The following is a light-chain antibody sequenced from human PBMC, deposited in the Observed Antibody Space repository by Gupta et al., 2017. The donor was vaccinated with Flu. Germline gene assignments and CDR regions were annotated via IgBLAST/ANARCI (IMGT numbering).Light chain of an antibody. CDR2: WAS. CDR3: QQYYRSPYN. J-gene: IGKJ2*01. V-gene: IGKV4-1*01. Sequence: DIVMTQSPDSLAVSLGERATLNCKSSQSVLYNSNNKNYLAWYQQKPGQSPKLLIFWASTRESGVPDRFSGSGSGTDFTLTISSLQAEDVAIYYCQQYYRSPYNFGQGTKLEI. CDR1: QSVLYNSNNKNY.